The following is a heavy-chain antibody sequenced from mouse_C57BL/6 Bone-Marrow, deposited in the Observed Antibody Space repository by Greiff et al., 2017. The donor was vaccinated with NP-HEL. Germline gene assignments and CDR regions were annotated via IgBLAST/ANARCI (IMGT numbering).Heavy chain of an antibody. CDR3: ARGAPDYYGSSWSDWYFDV. Sequence: LMEPGASVKIPCKASGYTFTDYNMDWVKQSHGKSLEWIGDINPNNGGTIYNQKFKGKATLTVDKSSSTAYMELRSLTSEDTAVYYCARGAPDYYGSSWSDWYFDVWGTGTTVTVSS. D-gene: IGHD1-1*01. CDR1: GYTFTDYN. V-gene: IGHV1-18*01. J-gene: IGHJ1*03. CDR2: INPNNGGT.